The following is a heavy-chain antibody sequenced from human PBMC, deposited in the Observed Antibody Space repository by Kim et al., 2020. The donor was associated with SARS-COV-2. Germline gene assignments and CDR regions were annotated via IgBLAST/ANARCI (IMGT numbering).Heavy chain of an antibody. J-gene: IGHJ4*02. CDR3: ARSPMYSGSYLEPFDY. V-gene: IGHV1-18*01. Sequence: ASVKVSCKASGYTFTSFGISWVRQAPGQGLEWMGWIGAYNGDTNYAQKLQGRVTMTTDTSTSTAYMELRSLRSDDTAVYYCARSPMYSGSYLEPFDYCGQGTLVTVSP. D-gene: IGHD1-26*01. CDR1: GYTFTSFG. CDR2: IGAYNGDT.